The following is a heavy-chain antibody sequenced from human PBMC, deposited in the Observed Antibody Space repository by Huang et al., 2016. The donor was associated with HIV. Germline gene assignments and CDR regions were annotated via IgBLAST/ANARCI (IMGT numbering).Heavy chain of an antibody. Sequence: VESGGRLVQPGGSIRLSCVGSTFTFGAYWMSWVRQCAGKGLEWVANIKQDESEKYYVESVKGRFNISRDNAKKVLLLEMNNVRVEDTATYYCATKTAAMDIWGQGTTVTVS. CDR1: TFTFGAYW. CDR2: IKQDESEK. V-gene: IGHV3-7*01. D-gene: IGHD1-7*01. CDR3: ATKTAAMDI. J-gene: IGHJ6*02.